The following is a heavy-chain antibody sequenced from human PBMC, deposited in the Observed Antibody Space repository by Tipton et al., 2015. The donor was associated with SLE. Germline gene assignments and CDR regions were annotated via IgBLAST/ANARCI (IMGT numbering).Heavy chain of an antibody. D-gene: IGHD5-12*01. CDR3: ARGLKWPGPFDI. V-gene: IGHV1-46*01. CDR2: IDPSAGNT. Sequence: QSGPEVKKPGASVKVSCEALGYTFTTYDIHWVRQAPGQGLEWMGIIDPSAGNTKYVEKFQGRVTMTSDTSTSSVYMDLSSLTSGDTAVYYCARGLKWPGPFDIWGQGTMVTVSS. J-gene: IGHJ3*02. CDR1: GYTFTTYD.